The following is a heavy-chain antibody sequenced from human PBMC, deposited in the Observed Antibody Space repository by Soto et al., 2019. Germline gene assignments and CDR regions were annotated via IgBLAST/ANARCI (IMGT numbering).Heavy chain of an antibody. Sequence: QLQLQESGPGLVKPSETLSLTCTVSGGSISSSSYYWGWIRQPPGKGLEWIGSIYYSGSTYYNPSLKSRVTISVDTSKNQFSLKLSSVTAADTAVYYCARQGSGWQHGEYYFDYWGQGTLVTVSS. CDR2: IYYSGST. CDR3: ARQGSGWQHGEYYFDY. D-gene: IGHD6-19*01. V-gene: IGHV4-39*01. CDR1: GGSISSSSYY. J-gene: IGHJ4*02.